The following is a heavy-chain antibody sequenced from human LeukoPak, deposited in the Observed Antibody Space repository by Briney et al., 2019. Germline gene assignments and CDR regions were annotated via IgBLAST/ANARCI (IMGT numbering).Heavy chain of an antibody. D-gene: IGHD4-17*01. V-gene: IGHV4-61*01. J-gene: IGHJ3*02. CDR3: ARDNYGPDAFDI. CDR1: GGSVSSGSYY. CDR2: IYYSGST. Sequence: PSETQSLTCTVSGGSVSSGSYYWSWIRQPPGKGLEWIGYIYYSGSTNYNPSLKSRVTISVDTSKNQFSLKLSSVTAADTAVYYCARDNYGPDAFDIWGQGTMVTVSS.